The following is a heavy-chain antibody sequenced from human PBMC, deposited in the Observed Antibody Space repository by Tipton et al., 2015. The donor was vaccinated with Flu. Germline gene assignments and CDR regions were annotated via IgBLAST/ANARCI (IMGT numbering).Heavy chain of an antibody. CDR1: GFTFSSYS. D-gene: IGHD5-18*01. CDR2: ISGSSNYI. Sequence: SLRLSCTASGFTFSSYSMNWVRQVPGKGLEWVSSISGSSNYIYYADSVKARFTISRDNAKNSVYLQMNSLRVEDTALYYCARTTSGYSYGQEFDPWGQGTLVTVSS. J-gene: IGHJ5*02. V-gene: IGHV3-21*01. CDR3: ARTTSGYSYGQEFDP.